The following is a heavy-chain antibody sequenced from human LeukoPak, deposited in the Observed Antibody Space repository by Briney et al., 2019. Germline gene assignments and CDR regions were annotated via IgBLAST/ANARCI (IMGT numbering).Heavy chain of an antibody. D-gene: IGHD4-11*01. CDR1: GFTFSSYG. J-gene: IGHJ5*02. CDR2: IWYDGSNK. V-gene: IGHV3-33*01. Sequence: GGSLRLPCAASGFTFSSYGMHWVRQAPGKGLEWVAVIWYDGSNKYYADSVKGRFTISRDNSKNTLYLQMNSLRAEDTAVYYCAREEMTTVTLDPWGQGTLVTVSS. CDR3: AREEMTTVTLDP.